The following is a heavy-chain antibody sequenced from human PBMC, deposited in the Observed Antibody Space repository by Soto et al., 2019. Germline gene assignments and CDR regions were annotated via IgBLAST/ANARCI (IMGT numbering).Heavy chain of an antibody. D-gene: IGHD2-21*01. Sequence: VTVSCKASGCPFTCYYMHWVRPAPGKGLEWMGWINPNSGGTNYAQKFQGRVTMTRGTSISTDYMELSRVRSDDTAVYYCVRDFGDNVMEYEIYYYGMDVWGQGTTVTVSS. V-gene: IGHV1-2*02. J-gene: IGHJ6*02. CDR3: VRDFGDNVMEYEIYYYGMDV. CDR2: INPNSGGT. CDR1: GCPFTCYY.